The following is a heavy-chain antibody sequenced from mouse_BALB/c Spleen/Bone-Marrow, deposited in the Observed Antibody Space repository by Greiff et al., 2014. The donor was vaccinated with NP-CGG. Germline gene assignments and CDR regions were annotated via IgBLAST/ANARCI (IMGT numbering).Heavy chain of an antibody. CDR1: GYTFTDYY. J-gene: IGHJ1*01. V-gene: IGHV1-84*02. CDR2: IYPGSGNT. CDR3: ARILYWYFDV. Sequence: QVQLQQSGPELVKPGASVKISCKASGYTFTDYYINWVKQKPGQGLEWIGWIYPGSGNTKFNERFKGKATLTVDTSSSTAYMQLSSLTSEDTAVYFCARILYWYFDVWGAGTAVTVSS.